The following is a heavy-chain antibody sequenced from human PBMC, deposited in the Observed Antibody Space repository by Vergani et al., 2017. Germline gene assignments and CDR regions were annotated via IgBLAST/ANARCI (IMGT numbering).Heavy chain of an antibody. Sequence: QVQLVQSGAEVKKPGSSVKVSCKASGGTFSSYAISWVRQAPGQGLEWMGRIIPILGIANYAQKFQGRVTITADKSTITAYMELSSLRSEDTAVYYCARDTCGGDCYSSPNSYYYGMDVWGQGTTVTVSS. CDR2: IIPILGIA. CDR1: GGTFSSYA. CDR3: ARDTCGGDCYSSPNSYYYGMDV. D-gene: IGHD2-21*02. J-gene: IGHJ6*02. V-gene: IGHV1-69*04.